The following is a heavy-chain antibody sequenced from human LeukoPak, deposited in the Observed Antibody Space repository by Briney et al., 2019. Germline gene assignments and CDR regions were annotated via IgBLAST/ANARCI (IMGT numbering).Heavy chain of an antibody. V-gene: IGHV4-38-2*02. J-gene: IGHJ5*02. D-gene: IGHD6-13*01. CDR1: GYSISSVYF. Sequence: PSETLSLTCTVSGYSISSVYFWGWIRQPPGKGLEWIGEIYHSGSTYYTPSLKSRVTISIDTSKNQFSLKLSSVTAADTAVYYCARAYSSSWYFNWFDPWGQGTLVTVSS. CDR3: ARAYSSSWYFNWFDP. CDR2: IYHSGST.